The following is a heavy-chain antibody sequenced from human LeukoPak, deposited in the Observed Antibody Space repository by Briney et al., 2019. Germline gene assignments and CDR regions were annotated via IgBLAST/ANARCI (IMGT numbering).Heavy chain of an antibody. Sequence: ASVKVSCKASGYTFTGYYMHWVRQAPGQGLEWMGWINPNSGGTNYAQKFQGRVTMTRDTSISTAYMELSRLRSDDTAVYYCARGYDSSGYYPTYYFDYWGQGTLVTVSS. CDR3: ARGYDSSGYYPTYYFDY. J-gene: IGHJ4*02. CDR1: GYTFTGYY. CDR2: INPNSGGT. D-gene: IGHD3-22*01. V-gene: IGHV1-2*02.